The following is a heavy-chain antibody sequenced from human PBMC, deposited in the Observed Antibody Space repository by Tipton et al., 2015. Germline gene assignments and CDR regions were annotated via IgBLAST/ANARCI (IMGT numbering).Heavy chain of an antibody. CDR3: ARPTSGAFDI. J-gene: IGHJ3*02. V-gene: IGHV4-39*01. D-gene: IGHD2-2*01. CDR2: IYYSGST. CDR1: GGSISSSSYY. Sequence: TLSLTCTVSGGSISSSSYYWGWIRQPPGKRLEWIGSIYYSGSTYYNPSLKGRVTISVDTSKNQFSLKLSSVTAADTAVYYCARPTSGAFDIWGQGTMVTVSS.